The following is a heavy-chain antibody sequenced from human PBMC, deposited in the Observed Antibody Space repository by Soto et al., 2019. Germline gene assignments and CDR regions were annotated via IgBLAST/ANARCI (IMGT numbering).Heavy chain of an antibody. CDR1: GFTFSSYA. V-gene: IGHV3-23*01. CDR2: ISGSGGST. Sequence: GGSLRLSCAASGFTFSSYAMSWVRQAPGKGLEWVSAISGSGGSTYYADSVKGRFTISRDNSKNTLYLQMNSLRAEDTAVYYCAKAQRPAQHSYPYYGMDVWGPGTTVTVSS. D-gene: IGHD2-2*01. CDR3: AKAQRPAQHSYPYYGMDV. J-gene: IGHJ6*02.